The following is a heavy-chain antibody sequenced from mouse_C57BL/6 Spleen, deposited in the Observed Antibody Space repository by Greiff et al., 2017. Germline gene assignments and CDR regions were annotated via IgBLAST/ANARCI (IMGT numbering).Heavy chain of an antibody. CDR2: IDPSVSET. Sequence: VQLQQPGAELVRPGSSVKLSCKASGYTFTSYWMHWVKQRPIQGLEWIGNIDPSVSETPYNQKFKDKATLTVDKSSSTAYMQLSSLTSEDSAVYYCARGFAYWGQGTLVTVSA. CDR3: ARGFAY. J-gene: IGHJ3*01. V-gene: IGHV1-52*01. CDR1: GYTFTSYW.